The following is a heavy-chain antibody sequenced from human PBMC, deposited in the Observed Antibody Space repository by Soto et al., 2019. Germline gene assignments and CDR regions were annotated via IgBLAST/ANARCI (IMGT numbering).Heavy chain of an antibody. D-gene: IGHD3-10*01. V-gene: IGHV4-34*01. CDR1: GGSFSGYY. CDR3: ARVPMVEYYGMDV. Sequence: SETLSLTXAVYGGSFSGYYWSWIRQPPGKGLEWIGEINHSGSTNYNPSLKSRVTISVDTSKNQFSLKLSSVTAADTAVYYCARVPMVEYYGMDVWGQGTTVTVSS. CDR2: INHSGST. J-gene: IGHJ6*02.